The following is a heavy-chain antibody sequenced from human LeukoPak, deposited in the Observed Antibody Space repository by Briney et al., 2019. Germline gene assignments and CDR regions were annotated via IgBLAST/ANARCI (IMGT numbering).Heavy chain of an antibody. Sequence: PSETLSLTCTVSGGPISSYYWSWIRQPPGKGLEWIGYIYYSGSTNYNPSLKSRVTISVDTSKNQFSLKLSSVTAADTAVYYCARGSFGDYYDTSPPVYWGQGTLVTVSS. D-gene: IGHD3-22*01. CDR3: ARGSFGDYYDTSPPVY. V-gene: IGHV4-59*01. CDR1: GGPISSYY. CDR2: IYYSGST. J-gene: IGHJ4*02.